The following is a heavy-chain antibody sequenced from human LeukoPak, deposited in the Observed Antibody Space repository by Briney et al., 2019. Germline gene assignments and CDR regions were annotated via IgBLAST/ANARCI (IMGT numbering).Heavy chain of an antibody. V-gene: IGHV3-48*02. Sequence: TGGSLRLSCAASGFTFSSYSMNWVRQAPGKGLEWVSYISSSSGAIYYADSVKGRFTISRDNAKNSLYLQMNSLRDDDTAVYYCARDFYDSSGYSHDCWGQGTLVTVSS. D-gene: IGHD3-22*01. J-gene: IGHJ4*02. CDR2: ISSSSGAI. CDR3: ARDFYDSSGYSHDC. CDR1: GFTFSSYS.